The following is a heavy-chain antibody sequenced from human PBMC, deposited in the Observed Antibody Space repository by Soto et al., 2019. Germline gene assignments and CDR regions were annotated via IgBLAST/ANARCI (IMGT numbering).Heavy chain of an antibody. J-gene: IGHJ4*02. CDR1: GYAFTGHY. CDR2: INPNSGDT. CDR3: AREYSSSSTDY. V-gene: IGHV1-2*02. Sequence: SVTVTFKASGYAFTGHYRHWVRPAPGQGLEWMGWINPNSGDTNYAQKFQVRVTMTRDTSISTAYMELSRLTSDDTAVYYCAREYSSSSTDYWGQGTRVTVSA. D-gene: IGHD6-6*01.